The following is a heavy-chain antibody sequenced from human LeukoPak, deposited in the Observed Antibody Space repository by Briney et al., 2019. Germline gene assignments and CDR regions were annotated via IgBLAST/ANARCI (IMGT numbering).Heavy chain of an antibody. CDR3: AKNCDRYEPYYYDRSGYLNWFDP. J-gene: IGHJ5*02. V-gene: IGHV3-30*18. CDR2: ISYDGSNK. D-gene: IGHD3-22*01. CDR1: GFTFSSYC. Sequence: GRSLRLSCAASGFTFSSYCMNWVRQAPGKGLEWVAVISYDGSNKYYAGSVKGRYTISRDNSKNTLYLQMNNLRAEDTAVYYYAKNCDRYEPYYYDRSGYLNWFDPWRQGTLVTVSS.